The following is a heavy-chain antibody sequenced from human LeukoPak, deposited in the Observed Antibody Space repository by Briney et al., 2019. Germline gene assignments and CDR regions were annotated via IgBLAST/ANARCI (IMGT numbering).Heavy chain of an antibody. V-gene: IGHV1-69*04. CDR3: ARAPPRLDGYILYY. CDR2: IIPTTGLA. D-gene: IGHD5-24*01. Sequence: SGKVSCKASGGTVTNLAISWVRQAPGQGLELMGRIIPTTGLANYAQKFQGRVTITADKSTSTAYMELSSLRSEDTAVYYCARAPPRLDGYILYYWGQGTLVTVSS. CDR1: GGTVTNLA. J-gene: IGHJ4*02.